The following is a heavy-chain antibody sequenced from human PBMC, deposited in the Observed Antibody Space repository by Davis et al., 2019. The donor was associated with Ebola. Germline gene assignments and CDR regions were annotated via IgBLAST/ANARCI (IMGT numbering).Heavy chain of an antibody. CDR1: GGSISSGGYY. Sequence: SETLSLTCTVSGGSISSGGYYWSWIRQHPGKGLEWIGYIYYSGSTYYNPSLKSRVTISVDTSKNQFSLKLSSVTAADTAVYYCARPPYSSGWYRGWYFDLWGRGTLVTVSS. D-gene: IGHD6-19*01. V-gene: IGHV4-31*03. CDR3: ARPPYSSGWYRGWYFDL. J-gene: IGHJ2*01. CDR2: IYYSGST.